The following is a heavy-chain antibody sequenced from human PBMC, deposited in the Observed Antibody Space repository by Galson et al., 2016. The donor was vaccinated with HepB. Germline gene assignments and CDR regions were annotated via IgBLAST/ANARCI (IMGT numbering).Heavy chain of an antibody. CDR1: RFTFSSSW. CDR2: IKQEGGDK. J-gene: IGHJ1*01. D-gene: IGHD2-15*01. CDR3: AGGAGWKLLV. Sequence: SLRLSCAASRFTFSSSWMSWVRQAPGKGLEWVANIKQEGGDKNYVDSVKGRFTISSDNAKDSVYLQMNRLTVDDTAVHYCAGGAGWKLLVWGRGTQVTVSS. V-gene: IGHV3-7*01.